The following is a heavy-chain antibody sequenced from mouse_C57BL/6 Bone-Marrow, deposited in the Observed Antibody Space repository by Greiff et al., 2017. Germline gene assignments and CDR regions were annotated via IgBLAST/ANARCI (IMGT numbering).Heavy chain of an antibody. J-gene: IGHJ2*01. CDR3: ARRGNYYVDY. CDR2: INPNNGGT. Sequence: EVQLQQSGPELVKPGASVKISCKASGYTFTDYYMNWVKQSHGKSLEWIGDINPNNGGTSYNQKFKGKATLTVDKSSSTAYMELRSLTSEDSAVYYCARRGNYYVDYWGQGTTLTVSS. CDR1: GYTFTDYY. V-gene: IGHV1-26*01.